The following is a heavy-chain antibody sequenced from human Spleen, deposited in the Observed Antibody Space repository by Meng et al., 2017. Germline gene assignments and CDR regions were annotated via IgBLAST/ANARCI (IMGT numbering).Heavy chain of an antibody. J-gene: IGHJ4*02. CDR3: ARHPQFGTTMIEY. D-gene: IGHD1-7*01. Sequence: QQWGAGLLKPAETLSLTCTVSGGSISGYYWSWIRQPPGKELEWIGYIHYSGSTNYKPSLKSRVTISVDTSKNQFSLKLSSVTAADTAVYYCARHPQFGTTMIEYWGQGTLVTVSS. V-gene: IGHV4-59*08. CDR1: GGSISGYY. CDR2: IHYSGST.